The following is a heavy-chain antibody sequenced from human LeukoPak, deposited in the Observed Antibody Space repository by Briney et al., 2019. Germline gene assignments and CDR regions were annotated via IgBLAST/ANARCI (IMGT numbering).Heavy chain of an antibody. J-gene: IGHJ6*03. D-gene: IGHD6-13*01. CDR3: ARLASAGTYYYYYYMDV. Sequence: ASVKVSCKASGYTFTGYYMHWVRQARGQGLEWMGRINPNSGGTNYAQKFQGRVTMTRDTSISTAYMELSRLRSDGTAAYYCARLASAGTYYYYYYMDVWGKGTTVTVSS. CDR2: INPNSGGT. V-gene: IGHV1-2*06. CDR1: GYTFTGYY.